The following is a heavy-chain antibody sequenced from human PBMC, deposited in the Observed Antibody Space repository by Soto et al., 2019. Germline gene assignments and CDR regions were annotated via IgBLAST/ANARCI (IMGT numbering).Heavy chain of an antibody. J-gene: IGHJ5*02. CDR2: IDPSDSYT. CDR1: GDSFTSYW. CDR3: ARWGLCSSPSCYPWFDP. Sequence: GESLKISFKGSGDSFTSYWISWVRQIPGKGLEWMGRIDPSDSYTNYSPSFQGHVTISADKSISTAYLQWSSLKASDTAMYYCARWGLCSSPSCYPWFDPWGQGTLVTVSS. V-gene: IGHV5-10-1*01. D-gene: IGHD2-2*01.